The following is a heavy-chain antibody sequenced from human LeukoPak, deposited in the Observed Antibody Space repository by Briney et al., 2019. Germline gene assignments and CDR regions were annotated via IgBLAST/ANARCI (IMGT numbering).Heavy chain of an antibody. CDR1: GYSISSGYY. V-gene: IGHV4-38-2*02. J-gene: IGHJ4*02. CDR2: IYHSGIT. Sequence: SETLSLTCTVSGYSISSGYYWGWIRQPPGKGLEWIRNIYHSGITYYNHFNSSLKSRVTISIDTSKNQFSLRLTSVTAADTAVYFCATLVSTRYYFDYWGQGTLVTVSS. D-gene: IGHD5/OR15-5a*01. CDR3: ATLVSTRYYFDY.